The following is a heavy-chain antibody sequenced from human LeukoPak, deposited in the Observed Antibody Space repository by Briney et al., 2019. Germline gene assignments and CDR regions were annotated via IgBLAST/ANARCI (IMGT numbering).Heavy chain of an antibody. J-gene: IGHJ4*02. CDR2: MSYDGSNK. V-gene: IGHV3-30*03. CDR1: GFTFSSYG. D-gene: IGHD5-12*01. CDR3: ARTGREWLRPGFDY. Sequence: SGGSLRLSCAASGFTFSSYGMHWVRQAPGKGLEWVAVMSYDGSNKYYADSVKGRFTISRDNSKSTLYLQMNSLRGEDTAVYYCARTGREWLRPGFDYWGQGTLVTVSS.